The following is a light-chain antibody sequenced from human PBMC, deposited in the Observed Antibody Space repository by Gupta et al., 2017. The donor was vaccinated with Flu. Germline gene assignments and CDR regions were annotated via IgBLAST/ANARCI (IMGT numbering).Light chain of an antibody. V-gene: IGLV2-18*02. CDR3: PSYTTSSTYV. Sequence: QSALTQPPSVSGSPGQSVTISCTGTSSDVGAYNRVSWYQQPPGTAPKLMFFEVSKRPSGVPGRFSASKSGNTASLTISGHQAEDDADYYCPSYTTSSTYVFGGGTKVTVL. J-gene: IGLJ1*01. CDR1: SSDVGAYNR. CDR2: EVS.